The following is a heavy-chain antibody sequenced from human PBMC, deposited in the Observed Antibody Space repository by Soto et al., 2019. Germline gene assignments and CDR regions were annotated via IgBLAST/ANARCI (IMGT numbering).Heavy chain of an antibody. CDR2: VSGYSDKR. D-gene: IGHD1-26*01. J-gene: IGHJ4*02. CDR1: GYTFNTFG. CDR3: LRGWVKYLGVNDF. Sequence: IQLVQSAGEVKRPGASVKVSCKASGYTFNTFGITWVRQAPGQGLEWMGCVSGYSDKRDYSRKLQDRITLTADPSTTTSYMELRSLTSDDTAIYYCLRGWVKYLGVNDFWGQETLVTVSS. V-gene: IGHV1-18*01.